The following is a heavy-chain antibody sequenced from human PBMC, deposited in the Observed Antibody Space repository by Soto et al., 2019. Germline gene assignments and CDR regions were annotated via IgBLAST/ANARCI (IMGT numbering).Heavy chain of an antibody. V-gene: IGHV3-30*18. D-gene: IGHD6-13*01. CDR1: GFTFSNYG. CDR3: AKGYSSSWYWFDP. J-gene: IGHJ5*02. CDR2: ISYDGSNK. Sequence: PVGSVRLSCAASGFTFSNYGMHWVRQAPGKGLEWVAVISYDGSNKYYADSVKGRFTISRDNSKNTLYLQMNSLRAEDTAVYYCAKGYSSSWYWFDPWGQGTLVTVSS.